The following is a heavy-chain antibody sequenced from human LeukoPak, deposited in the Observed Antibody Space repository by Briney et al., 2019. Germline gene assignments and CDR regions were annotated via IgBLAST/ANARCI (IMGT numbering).Heavy chain of an antibody. V-gene: IGHV1-2*02. J-gene: IGHJ3*02. D-gene: IGHD2-2*01. CDR1: GYTFTGYY. CDR2: INPNSGGT. CDR3: ARVPRRYCSSTSCRPYDAFDI. Sequence: ASVKVSCKASGYTFTGYYMHWVRQAPGQGLEWMGWINPNSGGTNYAQKFQGRVTMTRDTSISTAYMELSRLRSDDTAVYYCARVPRRYCSSTSCRPYDAFDIWGQGTMVTVSS.